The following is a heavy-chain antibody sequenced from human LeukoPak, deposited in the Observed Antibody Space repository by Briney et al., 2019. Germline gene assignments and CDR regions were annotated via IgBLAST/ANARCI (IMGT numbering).Heavy chain of an antibody. Sequence: GGSLRLSCAASGFTFSLYSITWVRQTPGRGLEWVSSISSSGSYIYYADSVKGRFTVPRDNAKNSLSLQMNSLRAEDTAVYYCARGGHDGTYYLSYWGQGTLVTVSS. CDR3: ARGGHDGTYYLSY. V-gene: IGHV3-21*01. J-gene: IGHJ4*02. CDR2: ISSSGSYI. CDR1: GFTFSLYS. D-gene: IGHD1-26*01.